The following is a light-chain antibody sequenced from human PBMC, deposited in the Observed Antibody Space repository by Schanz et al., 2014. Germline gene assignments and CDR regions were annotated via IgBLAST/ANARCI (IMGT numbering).Light chain of an antibody. Sequence: QSALTQPASVSGSPGQSITISCTGTASDVGGYNYVSWYQQYPGKAPKLLIYEVNNRPSGVPDRFSGSKSGNTASLTISGLQAEDEADYYCSSYTSSSTLVFGGGTKLTVL. CDR3: SSYTSSSTLV. CDR1: ASDVGGYNY. J-gene: IGLJ3*02. CDR2: EVN. V-gene: IGLV2-14*01.